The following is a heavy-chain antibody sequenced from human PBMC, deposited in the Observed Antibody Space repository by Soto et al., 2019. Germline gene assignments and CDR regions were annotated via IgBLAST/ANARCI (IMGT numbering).Heavy chain of an antibody. CDR2: IWYDGSNK. Sequence: GGSLRLSCAASGFTFSSYGMHWVRQAPGKGLEWVAVIWYDGSNKYYADSVKGRFTISRDNSKNTLYLQMNSLRAEDTAVYYCARDGGYSYDPNADTTSYGMDVWGQGTTVTSP. CDR3: ARDGGYSYDPNADTTSYGMDV. CDR1: GFTFSSYG. J-gene: IGHJ6*02. D-gene: IGHD5-18*01. V-gene: IGHV3-33*01.